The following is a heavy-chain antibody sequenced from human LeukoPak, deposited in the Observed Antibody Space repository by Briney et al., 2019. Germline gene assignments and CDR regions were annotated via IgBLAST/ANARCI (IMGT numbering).Heavy chain of an antibody. CDR3: ARHGVSSGFRLYYFDY. CDR1: GGSISSYY. V-gene: IGHV4-4*09. CDR2: IYTSGST. J-gene: IGHJ4*02. Sequence: WETLSLTCTVSGGSISSYYWSWIRQPPGKELEWIGYIYTSGSTNYNPSLKSRVTISVDTSKNQFSLKLSSVTAADTAVYYCARHGVSSGFRLYYFDYWGQGTLVTVSS. D-gene: IGHD3-22*01.